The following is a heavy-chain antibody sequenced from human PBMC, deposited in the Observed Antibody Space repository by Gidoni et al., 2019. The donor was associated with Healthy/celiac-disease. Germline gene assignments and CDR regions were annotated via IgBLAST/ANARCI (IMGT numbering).Heavy chain of an antibody. Sequence: EVQLLESGGGLVQPGGSLRLSCAAPGFTFSSYAMSWVRQAPGKGLEWVSAISGSGGSTYYADSVKGRFTISRDNSKNTLYLQMNSLRAEDTAVYYCAKDKVYSSSHFDYWGQGTLVTVSS. V-gene: IGHV3-23*01. CDR3: AKDKVYSSSHFDY. CDR2: ISGSGGST. D-gene: IGHD6-6*01. CDR1: GFTFSSYA. J-gene: IGHJ4*02.